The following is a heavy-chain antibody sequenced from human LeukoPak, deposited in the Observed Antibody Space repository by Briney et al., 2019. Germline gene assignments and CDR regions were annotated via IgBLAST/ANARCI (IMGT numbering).Heavy chain of an antibody. CDR2: IYHSGST. V-gene: IGHV4-30-2*01. J-gene: IGHJ4*02. Sequence: KSSETLSLTCTVSGGSISSGGYYWSWIRQPPGKGLEWIGYIYHSGSTYYNPSLKSRVTISVDRSKNQFSLKLSSVTAADTAVYYCARSMLYCSSTSCTEGFDYWGQGTLVTVSS. CDR1: GGSISSGGYY. CDR3: ARSMLYCSSTSCTEGFDY. D-gene: IGHD2-2*01.